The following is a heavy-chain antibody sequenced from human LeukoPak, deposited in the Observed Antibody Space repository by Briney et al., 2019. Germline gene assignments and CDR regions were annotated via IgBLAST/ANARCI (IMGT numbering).Heavy chain of an antibody. D-gene: IGHD3-3*01. CDR1: GYTFTGYY. CDR3: ARSSGFDY. J-gene: IGHJ4*02. V-gene: IGHV1-2*02. CDR2: INPNRDAT. Sequence: ASVKVSCKASGYTFTGYYMHWVRQAPGQGLEWMGWINPNRDATKCAQNFQGRVTMTRDTSISTVHMELSSLRSDDTAVYYCARSSGFDYWGQGTLVTVSS.